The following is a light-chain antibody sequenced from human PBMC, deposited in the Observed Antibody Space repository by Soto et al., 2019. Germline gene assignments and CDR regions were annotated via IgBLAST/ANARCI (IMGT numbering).Light chain of an antibody. Sequence: QSALTQPASVSGSPGQSITISCTGTSSDIGGYNYVSWYQEHPGKALKLMIYGVSNRPYGVSNRFSGSKSGNTASLIISGLQAEDEADYYCTSYTTSSTRVFGTGTKLTVL. V-gene: IGLV2-14*01. CDR2: GVS. J-gene: IGLJ1*01. CDR1: SSDIGGYNY. CDR3: TSYTTSSTRV.